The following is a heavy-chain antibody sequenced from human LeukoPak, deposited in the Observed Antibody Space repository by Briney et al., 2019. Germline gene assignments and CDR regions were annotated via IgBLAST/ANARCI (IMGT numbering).Heavy chain of an antibody. D-gene: IGHD6-19*01. CDR3: ARDPIPFDVDSPGWPFDY. CDR1: GFRLSNYN. J-gene: IGHJ4*02. V-gene: IGHV3-48*03. Sequence: GGSLRLSCAASGFRLSNYNMNWVRQTPGKGLEWISYISTSGNTIYYTDSVKGRFTVSRDNAKNAMYLQMNNLRAEDTAVYYCARDPIPFDVDSPGWPFDYWGQGTLLTVSS. CDR2: ISTSGNTI.